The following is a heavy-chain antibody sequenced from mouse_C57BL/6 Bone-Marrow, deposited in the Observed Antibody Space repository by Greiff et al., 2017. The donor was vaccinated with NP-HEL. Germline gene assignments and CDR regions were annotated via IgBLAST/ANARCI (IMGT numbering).Heavy chain of an antibody. J-gene: IGHJ2*01. CDR1: GFTFTDYY. V-gene: IGHV7-3*01. Sequence: EVKLVESGGGLVQPGGSLSLSCAASGFTFTDYYMSWLRQPPGKALEWLGFIRNKANGYTTEYSASVKGRFTISRDNSQSILYLQMNALRAEDSATYYCARDGSSFYYFDYWGQGTTLTVSS. CDR2: IRNKANGYTT. CDR3: ARDGSSFYYFDY. D-gene: IGHD1-1*01.